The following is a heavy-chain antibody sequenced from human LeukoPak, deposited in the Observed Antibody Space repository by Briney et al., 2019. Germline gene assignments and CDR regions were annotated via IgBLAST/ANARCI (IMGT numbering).Heavy chain of an antibody. J-gene: IGHJ4*02. CDR1: GFSFSNYW. V-gene: IGHV3-7*01. CDR2: INQDGSEK. CDR3: ARVNWEDTSCPGFDY. Sequence: PGGSLRFSCVVSGFSFSNYWMSWVRQAPGKGLEWVANINQDGSEKSYVDSVKGRFTISRDNAESSLYLQVNSLRAEETAVYYCARVNWEDTSCPGFDYWGQGALVTVSS. D-gene: IGHD2-2*01.